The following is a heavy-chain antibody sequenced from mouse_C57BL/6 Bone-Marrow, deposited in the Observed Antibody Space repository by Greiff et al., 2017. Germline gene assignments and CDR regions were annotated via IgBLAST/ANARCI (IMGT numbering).Heavy chain of an antibody. J-gene: IGHJ4*01. CDR3: ARRPNYYAMDY. Sequence: QVHVKQSGAELVKPGASVKMSCKASGYTFTSYWITWVKQRPGQGLEWIGDIYPGSGSTNYNEKFKSKATLTVDTSSSTAYMQLSSLTSEDSAVYYCARRPNYYAMDYWGQGTSVTVSS. V-gene: IGHV1-55*01. CDR1: GYTFTSYW. CDR2: IYPGSGST.